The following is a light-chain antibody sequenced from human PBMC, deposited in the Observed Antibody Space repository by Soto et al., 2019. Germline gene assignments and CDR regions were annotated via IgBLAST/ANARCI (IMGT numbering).Light chain of an antibody. J-gene: IGKJ2*01. V-gene: IGKV1-39*01. CDR1: QNINIY. Sequence: DIQMTQSPSSLSAYVGDRVTIACRASQNINIYLNWYQQRPGKAPKLHVTTAPTFQSGVPSRFSGSGSGADFTLTISGLQPEDSATYYCQQSYSYPHSFGQGTKVDIK. CDR2: TAP. CDR3: QQSYSYPHS.